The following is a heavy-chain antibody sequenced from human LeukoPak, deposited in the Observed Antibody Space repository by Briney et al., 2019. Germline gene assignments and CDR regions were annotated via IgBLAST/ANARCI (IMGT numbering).Heavy chain of an antibody. CDR1: GFTFSSYA. D-gene: IGHD3-22*01. J-gene: IGHJ4*02. CDR2: ISGSGSNT. Sequence: GGSLRLSCAASGFTFSSYAMSWVRQAPGKGLEWVSAISGSGSNTYYADSVKGRFTISRDNSKNTLYLQMNSLRAEDTAVYYCARARIHYDSSGYPSLGYWGQGTLVTVSS. V-gene: IGHV3-23*01. CDR3: ARARIHYDSSGYPSLGY.